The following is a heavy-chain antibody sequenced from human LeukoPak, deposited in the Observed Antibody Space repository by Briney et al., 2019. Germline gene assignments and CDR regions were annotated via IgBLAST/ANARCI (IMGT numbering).Heavy chain of an antibody. Sequence: ASVKVSCKASGYIFTAYYLHWVRQAPGQGLEWMGWINPDSGDTKFAQKFQGRVTMTRDTSISTAYMELSRLRSDDTAVYYCARVAYYYDSSGYYGFDYWGQGTLVTVSS. V-gene: IGHV1-2*02. CDR2: INPDSGDT. CDR1: GYIFTAYY. J-gene: IGHJ4*02. D-gene: IGHD3-22*01. CDR3: ARVAYYYDSSGYYGFDY.